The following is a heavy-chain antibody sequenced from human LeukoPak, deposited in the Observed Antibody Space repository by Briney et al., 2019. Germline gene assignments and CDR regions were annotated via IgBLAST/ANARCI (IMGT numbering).Heavy chain of an antibody. J-gene: IGHJ4*02. Sequence: GGSLRLSCAASGFTFSSYSMDWVRQAPGKGLEWVSSISSSSSYIYYADSVKGRFTISRDNAKNSLYLQMNSLRAEDTAVYYCARISLDYYDSSGYPDNWGQGTLVTVSS. D-gene: IGHD3-22*01. CDR2: ISSSSSYI. CDR1: GFTFSSYS. CDR3: ARISLDYYDSSGYPDN. V-gene: IGHV3-21*01.